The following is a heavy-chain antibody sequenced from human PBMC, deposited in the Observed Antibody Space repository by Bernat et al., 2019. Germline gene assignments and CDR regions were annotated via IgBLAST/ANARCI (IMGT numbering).Heavy chain of an antibody. D-gene: IGHD3-22*01. CDR1: GFIFSSYA. CDR3: ARDPYDAGGYGAFDI. J-gene: IGHJ3*02. Sequence: EVQLLESGGGLVQPGGSLRLSCAASGFIFSSYAMIWVRQAPGKGLEWVSSFGGRGGSTYYADSVKGRFTISRDNSKNTLYLQINNLRGEDTALYYCARDPYDAGGYGAFDIWGQGTMVTVSS. CDR2: FGGRGGST. V-gene: IGHV3-23*01.